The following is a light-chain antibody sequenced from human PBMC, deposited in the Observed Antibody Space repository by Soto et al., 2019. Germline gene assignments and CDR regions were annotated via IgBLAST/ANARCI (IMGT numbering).Light chain of an antibody. V-gene: IGKV3-15*01. CDR2: GAS. Sequence: EIVMTQSPATLSVSPGERATLSCRASQSVGSDLAWYQQKPGQAPRLLIYGASTRATGVPVRFSGSGSGTEFTLTISSLQSEDFAVYCCQQYNNWWTFGQGTKVEVK. CDR1: QSVGSD. CDR3: QQYNNWWT. J-gene: IGKJ1*01.